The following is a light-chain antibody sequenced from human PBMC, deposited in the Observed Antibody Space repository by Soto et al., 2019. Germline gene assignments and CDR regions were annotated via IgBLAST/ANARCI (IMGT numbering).Light chain of an antibody. V-gene: IGKV3-15*01. Sequence: EIVMTQSPATLSVSPGERATLSCRASESVNSKLAWYQQKPGQAPRLLIYGASTRATGVPARFSGSGSGTEFTLTISSLQSEDFAVYYCQHYNNWPPDTFGQGTKLEIK. CDR2: GAS. CDR3: QHYNNWPPDT. J-gene: IGKJ2*01. CDR1: ESVNSK.